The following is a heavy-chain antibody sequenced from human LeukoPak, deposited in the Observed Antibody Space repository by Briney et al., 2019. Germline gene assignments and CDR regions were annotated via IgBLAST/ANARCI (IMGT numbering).Heavy chain of an antibody. V-gene: IGHV3-9*01. CDR3: AKDRRSGYDPYYYYGMDV. D-gene: IGHD5-12*01. Sequence: GRSLRLSCAASGFTFDDYAMHWVRQAPGKGLEWVSGISWNSGSIGYADSVKGRFTISRDNAKNSLYLQMNSLRAEDTALYYCAKDRRSGYDPYYYYGMDVWGQGTTVTVSS. CDR1: GFTFDDYA. J-gene: IGHJ6*02. CDR2: ISWNSGSI.